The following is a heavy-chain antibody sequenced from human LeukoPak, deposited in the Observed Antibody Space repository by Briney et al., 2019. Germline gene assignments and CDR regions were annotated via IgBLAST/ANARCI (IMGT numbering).Heavy chain of an antibody. Sequence: GGSLRLSCAASGFTFSSYSMNWVRQAPGKGLEWVSSISSSSSYIYYADSVKGRFTISRDNSKNTLYLQMNSLRAEDTAVYYCAKRAISSGWYDPEGYYFDYWGQGTLVTVSS. CDR2: ISSSSSYI. CDR1: GFTFSSYS. J-gene: IGHJ4*02. V-gene: IGHV3-21*04. D-gene: IGHD6-19*01. CDR3: AKRAISSGWYDPEGYYFDY.